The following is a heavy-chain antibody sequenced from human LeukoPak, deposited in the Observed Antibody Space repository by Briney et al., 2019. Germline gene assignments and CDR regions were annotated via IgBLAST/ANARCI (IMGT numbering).Heavy chain of an antibody. CDR2: IHPNNTACT. CDR3: VSHFGPGPV. J-gene: IGHJ4*02. Sequence: ASVKVSCMTSGYTFTDHHVHWARQAPGQGLEWMGRIHPNNTACTDYAQKFQGRATLTRDMSITTAYMELTGLASDDTAVYYCVSHFGPGPVWGQGTLVTVS. CDR1: GYTFTDHH. V-gene: IGHV1-2*06. D-gene: IGHD2-2*01.